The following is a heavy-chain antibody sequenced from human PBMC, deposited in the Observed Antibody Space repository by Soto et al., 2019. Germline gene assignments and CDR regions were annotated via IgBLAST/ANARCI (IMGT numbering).Heavy chain of an antibody. CDR3: ARGPPFSWVAGGYYGSGSYYKTFDY. D-gene: IGHD3-10*01. J-gene: IGHJ4*02. Sequence: SETLSLTCTVSAGSISTGGYYWNWIRQHPGKGLEWIGYFYYSGSTYYNPSLKSRVTISVNTSKNQFALKLSSVTAADTAVYYCARGPPFSWVAGGYYGSGSYYKTFDYWGQGTPVTVSS. CDR2: FYYSGST. CDR1: AGSISTGGYY. V-gene: IGHV4-31*03.